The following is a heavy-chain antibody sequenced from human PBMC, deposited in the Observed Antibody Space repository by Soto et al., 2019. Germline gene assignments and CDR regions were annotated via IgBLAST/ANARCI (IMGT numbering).Heavy chain of an antibody. J-gene: IGHJ4*02. V-gene: IGHV3-48*01. CDR3: ASRKSYAITPLFDY. D-gene: IGHD1-26*01. CDR2: ISSSSSTI. Sequence: GGSLRLSCAASGFTFSSYSMNWVRQAPGKGLEWVSYISSSSSTIYYADSVKGRFTISRDNAKNSLYLQMNSLRAEDTAVYYCASRKSYAITPLFDYWGQGTLVTVSS. CDR1: GFTFSSYS.